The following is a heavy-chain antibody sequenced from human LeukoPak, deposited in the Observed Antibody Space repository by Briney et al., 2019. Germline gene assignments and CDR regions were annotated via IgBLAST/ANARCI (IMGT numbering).Heavy chain of an antibody. J-gene: IGHJ4*02. V-gene: IGHV3-48*02. CDR3: ARDQELREIDY. CDR1: GFTFSSYS. Sequence: PGGSLRLSCAASGFTFSSYSMNWVRQAPGKGLEWVSYISSSSTIYYADSVKGRFTISRDNAKNSLYLQMNSLRDEDTAVYYCARDQELREIDYWGQGTLVTVSS. D-gene: IGHD1-7*01. CDR2: ISSSSTI.